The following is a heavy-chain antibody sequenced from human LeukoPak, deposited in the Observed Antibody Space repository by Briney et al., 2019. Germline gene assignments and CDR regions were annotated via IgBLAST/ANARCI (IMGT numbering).Heavy chain of an antibody. Sequence: SETLSLTCAVSGGSINNYHWSWIRQPPGKGLEWIGCLYHSGSTTYNPSLKSRVTISVDASKSVFSLKLDSVTAADTAMYFCASTQQWLAFDYWGQGILVTVSS. V-gene: IGHV4-59*03. D-gene: IGHD6-19*01. CDR1: GGSINNYH. J-gene: IGHJ4*02. CDR3: ASTQQWLAFDY. CDR2: LYHSGST.